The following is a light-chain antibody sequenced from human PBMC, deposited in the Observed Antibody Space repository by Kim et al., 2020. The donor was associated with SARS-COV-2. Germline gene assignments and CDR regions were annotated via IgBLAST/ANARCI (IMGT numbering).Light chain of an antibody. Sequence: QLVLTQSPSASASLGASVKLTCTLSSGHSSYAIAWHQQQPEKGPRYLMKLNSDCSHSKGDGIPDRFSGSSSGAERYLTISSLQSEDEADYYCQTWGTGIRVFGGGTQLTVL. CDR2: LNSDCSH. J-gene: IGLJ3*02. V-gene: IGLV4-69*01. CDR3: QTWGTGIRV. CDR1: SGHSSYA.